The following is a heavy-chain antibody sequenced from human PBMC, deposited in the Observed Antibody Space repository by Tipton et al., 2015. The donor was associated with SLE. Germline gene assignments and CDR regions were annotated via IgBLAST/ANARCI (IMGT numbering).Heavy chain of an antibody. CDR2: IYHSGST. CDR1: GGSISSGGYY. D-gene: IGHD5-18*01. V-gene: IGHV4-61*08. J-gene: IGHJ5*02. Sequence: TLSLTCTVSGGSISSGGYYWSWIRQHPGKGLEWIGYIYHSGSTNYNPSLKSRVTISVDTSKNQFSLKLSSVTAADTAVYYCARDLGYSYGKGDWFDPWGQGTLVTVSS. CDR3: ARDLGYSYGKGDWFDP.